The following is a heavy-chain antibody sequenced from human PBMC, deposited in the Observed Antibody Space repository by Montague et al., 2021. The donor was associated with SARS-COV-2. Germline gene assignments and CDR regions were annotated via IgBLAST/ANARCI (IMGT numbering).Heavy chain of an antibody. CDR2: IKQSGST. CDR3: ARGHLSVSMIVVVFTSASHYFDY. D-gene: IGHD3-22*01. V-gene: IGHV4-34*01. J-gene: IGHJ4*02. CDR1: GGSFGDDH. Sequence: SETLSLTCGVYGGSFGDDHWSWIRQPPGKGLEWIGDIKQSGSTNYNPSLKSRVTISVDTSRNQFSLKLTSVIAADTAVYFCARGHLSVSMIVVVFTSASHYFDYWGQGALVTVSS.